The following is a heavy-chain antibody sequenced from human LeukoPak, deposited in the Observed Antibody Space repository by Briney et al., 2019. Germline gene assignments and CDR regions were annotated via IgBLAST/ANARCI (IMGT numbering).Heavy chain of an antibody. J-gene: IGHJ4*02. Sequence: GGSLRLSCAASGITFSSYVMSWVRQAPMKGLEWVSGISVSGAGTYYVDSVKGRFTISRDNSKNTLYLQMNSLRAEDTAVYYCAKEIDSSGYYDFWGQGTLVTVSS. CDR3: AKEIDSSGYYDF. CDR2: ISVSGAGT. CDR1: GITFSSYV. D-gene: IGHD3-22*01. V-gene: IGHV3-23*01.